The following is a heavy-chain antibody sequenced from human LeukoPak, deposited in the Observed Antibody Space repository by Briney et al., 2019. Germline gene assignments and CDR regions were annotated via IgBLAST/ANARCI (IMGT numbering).Heavy chain of an antibody. J-gene: IGHJ4*02. V-gene: IGHV3-23*01. CDR3: AKNAFDILADYFDY. CDR1: RITFSSYA. CDR2: ISGSGDST. D-gene: IGHD3-9*01. Sequence: GGSLRLSCAASRITFSSYAMSWVRQAPGMGLEWVSGISGSGDSTSYADSVKGRFTISRDNSKDTLYLQMSDLRAEDTAKYYCAKNAFDILADYFDYWGQGTLVTVSS.